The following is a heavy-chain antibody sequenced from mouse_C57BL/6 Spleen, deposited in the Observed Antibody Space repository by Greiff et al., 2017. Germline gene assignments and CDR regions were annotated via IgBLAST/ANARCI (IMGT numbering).Heavy chain of an antibody. CDR3: ARKGSYMVTTSLYYYAMDY. CDR1: GFSLTSYA. D-gene: IGHD2-1*01. J-gene: IGHJ4*01. CDR2: IWTGGGT. V-gene: IGHV2-9-1*01. Sequence: QVQLKESGPGLVAPSQSLSITCTVSGFSLTSYAISWVRQPPGKGLEWLGVIWTGGGTNYNSALKSRLSISKDNSKSQVFLKMNSLQTDDTARYYCARKGSYMVTTSLYYYAMDYWGQGTSVTVSS.